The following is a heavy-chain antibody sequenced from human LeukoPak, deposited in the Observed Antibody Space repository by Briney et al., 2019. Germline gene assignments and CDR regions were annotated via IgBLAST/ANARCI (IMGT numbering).Heavy chain of an antibody. CDR1: GGFITSYY. V-gene: IGHV4-59*01. CDR2: ISHSVTP. CDR3: TRGTRSPDY. J-gene: IGHJ4*02. Sequence: SETLSLTCTVSGGFITSYYWSWIRQPPGKGLELIGYISHSVTPNYNPSLKSRVSISEDTSKYQFSLKLSPVTAADTAMYCCTRGTRSPDYWGQGTLVTVSS.